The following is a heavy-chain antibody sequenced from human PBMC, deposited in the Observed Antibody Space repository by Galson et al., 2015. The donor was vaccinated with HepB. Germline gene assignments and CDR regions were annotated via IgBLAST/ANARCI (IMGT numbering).Heavy chain of an antibody. CDR2: INWDVDST. Sequence: SLRLSCAASGFTFDDYTMHWVRQAPGKGLEWVSLINWDVDSTFYADSVKGRFTISRDNSKNSLYLQMNSLRTEDSALYYCTKDTSSGWSGGYFDYWGQGTLVTVSS. CDR1: GFTFDDYT. CDR3: TKDTSSGWSGGYFDY. D-gene: IGHD6-19*01. V-gene: IGHV3-43*01. J-gene: IGHJ4*02.